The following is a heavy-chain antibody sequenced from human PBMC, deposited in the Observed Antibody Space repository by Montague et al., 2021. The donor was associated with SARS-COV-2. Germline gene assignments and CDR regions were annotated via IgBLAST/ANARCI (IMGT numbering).Heavy chain of an antibody. CDR2: IYYSGST. CDR1: GGSISSSSYY. Sequence: SETRSLTCTVSGGSISSSSYYWGWIRQPPGKGLEWIGSIYYSGSTYYNPSLKSRVTISVDTSKNQFSLKLSSVAAADTAAYYCASPMYYYDSSGSDAFDIWGQGTMVTVSS. J-gene: IGHJ3*02. D-gene: IGHD3-22*01. V-gene: IGHV4-39*01. CDR3: ASPMYYYDSSGSDAFDI.